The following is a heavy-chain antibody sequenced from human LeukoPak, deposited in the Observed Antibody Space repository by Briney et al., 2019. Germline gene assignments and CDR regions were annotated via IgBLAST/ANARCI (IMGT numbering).Heavy chain of an antibody. J-gene: IGHJ4*02. V-gene: IGHV3-23*01. Sequence: GGTLRLSCAASGFTFSSYGISWVRHAPGKGLEWVSAISGSGGSTYYADSVKGRFTISRDNSKNTLYLQMNSLRAEDTAVYYCAKGAAAGMVDYWGQGTLVTVSS. D-gene: IGHD6-13*01. CDR1: GFTFSSYG. CDR3: AKGAAAGMVDY. CDR2: ISGSGGST.